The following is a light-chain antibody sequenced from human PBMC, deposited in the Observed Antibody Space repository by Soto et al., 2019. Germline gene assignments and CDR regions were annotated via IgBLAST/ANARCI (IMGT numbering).Light chain of an antibody. Sequence: QSALTQPASVSGSPGQSITIFCSGTSSDVGAYKFVSWYRHHPGKAPQVMIYEVSNRPSGVPDRFSGSKSGNTASLTVSGLQAADEADYFCKSYAGSNTYVFGSGTKVTVL. CDR1: SSDVGAYKF. CDR2: EVS. V-gene: IGLV2-8*01. J-gene: IGLJ1*01. CDR3: KSYAGSNTYV.